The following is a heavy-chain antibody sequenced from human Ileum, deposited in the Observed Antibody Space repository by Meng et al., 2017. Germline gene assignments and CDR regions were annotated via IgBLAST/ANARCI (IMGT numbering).Heavy chain of an antibody. CDR3: THGRLDGTFFDY. CDR1: GFTFSGAW. Sequence: EQLVEAGGGLVKPGGSLILSCAASGFTFSGAWMTWVRQAPGKGLEWVGRIKSEKDGGTTDYAAPVKGRFTISRDDGKNTVYLQMNSLRTEDTAVYYCTHGRLDGTFFDYWGPGILVTVSS. CDR2: IKSEKDGGTT. V-gene: IGHV3-15*01. J-gene: IGHJ4*02. D-gene: IGHD6-19*01.